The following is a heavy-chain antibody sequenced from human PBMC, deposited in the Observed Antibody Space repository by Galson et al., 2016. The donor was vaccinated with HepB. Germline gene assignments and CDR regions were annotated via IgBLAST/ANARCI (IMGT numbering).Heavy chain of an antibody. CDR2: MSDSDDI. Sequence: SLRLSCAVSGFTFGDYAMAWVRQAPGKGLEWVSGMSDSDDIYYAPTVKGRFTISRDNSKNTVYLQLTSLRAEDTAVYYCAKDKRGHSSAWYWYFDYWGPGTLVSVSS. J-gene: IGHJ4*02. CDR3: AKDKRGHSSAWYWYFDY. D-gene: IGHD6-13*01. V-gene: IGHV3-23*01. CDR1: GFTFGDYA.